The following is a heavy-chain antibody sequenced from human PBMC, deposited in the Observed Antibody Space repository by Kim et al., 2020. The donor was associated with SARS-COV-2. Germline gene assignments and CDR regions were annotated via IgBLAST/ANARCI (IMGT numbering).Heavy chain of an antibody. CDR2: INQAGSEI. CDR3: ASATSSSWAC. Sequence: GGSLRLSCAASGFTFSSYCMSWVRQAPGKGLEWVANINQAGSEIDYVDSVKGRFTISSNYAKKSLHLQMNSRRAETAAVYFCASATSSSWACCGQGTLVTASS. J-gene: IGHJ4*02. V-gene: IGHV3-7*03. CDR1: GFTFSSYC. D-gene: IGHD6-13*01.